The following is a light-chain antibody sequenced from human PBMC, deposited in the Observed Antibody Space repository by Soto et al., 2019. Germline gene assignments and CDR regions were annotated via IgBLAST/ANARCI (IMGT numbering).Light chain of an antibody. V-gene: IGKV1-39*01. Sequence: IQLTQSPSSLSASVGDRVTITCRTSQSISAYLNWYRQKPGQAPELLIYATSNLHSGVPSRFSDSVSVTKFTLTINSLQPEDLAPYSDQQSQSSEYSLGQGTRLEIK. CDR3: QQSQSSEYS. J-gene: IGKJ2*01. CDR1: QSISAY. CDR2: ATS.